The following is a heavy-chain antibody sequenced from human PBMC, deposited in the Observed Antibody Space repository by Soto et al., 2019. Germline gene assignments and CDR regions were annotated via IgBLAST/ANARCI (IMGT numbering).Heavy chain of an antibody. CDR3: ATGSGVWGSSYYYYYGMDV. J-gene: IGHJ6*02. V-gene: IGHV1-24*01. Sequence: GASVKVSCKVSGCTLTELSMHWVRQAPGKGLEWMGGFDPEDGETIYAQKFQGRVTMTEDTSTDTAYMELSSLRSEDTAVYYCATGSGVWGSSYYYYYGMDVWGQGTTVTVSS. D-gene: IGHD3-16*01. CDR1: GCTLTELS. CDR2: FDPEDGET.